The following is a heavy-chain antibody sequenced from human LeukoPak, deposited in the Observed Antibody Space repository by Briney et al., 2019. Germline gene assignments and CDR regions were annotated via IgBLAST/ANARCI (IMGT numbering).Heavy chain of an antibody. CDR2: INHSGST. Sequence: SETLSLTCAVCGGSFSGYYWSWIRQPPGKGLEWIGEINHSGSTNYNPSLKSRVTISVDTSKNQFSLKLSSVTAADTAVYYCARRYCSSTSCYVRRENAFDIWGQGTMVTVSS. D-gene: IGHD2-2*01. J-gene: IGHJ3*02. CDR1: GGSFSGYY. CDR3: ARRYCSSTSCYVRRENAFDI. V-gene: IGHV4-34*01.